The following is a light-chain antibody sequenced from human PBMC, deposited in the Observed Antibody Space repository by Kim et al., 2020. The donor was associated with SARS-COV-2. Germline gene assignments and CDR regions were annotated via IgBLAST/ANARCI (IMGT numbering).Light chain of an antibody. Sequence: ELTQPPSASGTPGQRVTISCSGSSSNIGTNTVKWYQQFPGTAPKLLMYNNNERPSGVPDRFSGSKSGTSASLAISGLQSEDEADYYCAAWDGSLDGYVVFGGGTQLTVL. J-gene: IGLJ2*01. CDR1: SSNIGTNT. CDR2: NNN. V-gene: IGLV1-44*01. CDR3: AAWDGSLDGYVV.